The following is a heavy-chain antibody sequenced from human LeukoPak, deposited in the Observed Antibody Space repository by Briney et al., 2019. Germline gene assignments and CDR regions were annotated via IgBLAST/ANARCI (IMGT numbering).Heavy chain of an antibody. CDR2: IKQDGSEK. Sequence: GGSLRLSCAASGFTFSSYWMSWVRQAPGKGLEWVANIKQDGSEKYHVDSVKGRFTISRDNAKNSLYLQMNSLRAEDTAVYYCASEGQLLWFGEFGYWGQGTLVTVSS. CDR3: ASEGQLLWFGEFGY. V-gene: IGHV3-7*03. J-gene: IGHJ4*02. D-gene: IGHD3-10*01. CDR1: GFTFSSYW.